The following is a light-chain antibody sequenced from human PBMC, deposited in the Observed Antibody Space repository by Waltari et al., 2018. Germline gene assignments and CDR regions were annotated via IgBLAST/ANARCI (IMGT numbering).Light chain of an antibody. V-gene: IGKV3-20*01. J-gene: IGKJ4*01. CDR1: HSVSSNR. Sequence: EIVLTQSPGTLSLSPGERATLSCRASHSVSSNRLTWYQQKPGQAPRLLIYDTFNRATGIPDRFSGSGSGTDFTLTISRLEPEDFAVYYCQQYDRSVVTFGGGTRVEIK. CDR2: DTF. CDR3: QQYDRSVVT.